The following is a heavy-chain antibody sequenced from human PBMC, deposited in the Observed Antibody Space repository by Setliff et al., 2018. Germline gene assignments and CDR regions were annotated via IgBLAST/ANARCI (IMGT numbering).Heavy chain of an antibody. CDR2: IYTSWST. V-gene: IGHV4-61*09. D-gene: IGHD3-3*01. Sequence: SETLSLTCTVSGGSVGNSYYYWSWIRQPAGKGLEWIGHIYTSWSTIYNPSIKSRLTISLDTSKNQFSLNLSSVTAADPAVYYCARMSGFLYTDVWGKGTPVTVSS. J-gene: IGHJ6*03. CDR1: GGSVGNSYYY. CDR3: ARMSGFLYTDV.